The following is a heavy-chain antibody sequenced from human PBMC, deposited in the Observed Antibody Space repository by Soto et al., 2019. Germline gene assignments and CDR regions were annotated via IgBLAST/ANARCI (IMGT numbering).Heavy chain of an antibody. J-gene: IGHJ6*02. CDR3: ARDRVVVVAAAKGWGMDV. CDR1: GDSVSSNSAA. CDR2: TYYRSKWYN. Sequence: SQTLSLTCAISGDSVSSNSAAWNWIRQSPSRGLEWLGRTYYRSKWYNDYAVFVKSRITINPDTSKNQFSLQLNSVTPEDTAVYYCARDRVVVVAAAKGWGMDVWGQGTTVTVSS. D-gene: IGHD2-15*01. V-gene: IGHV6-1*01.